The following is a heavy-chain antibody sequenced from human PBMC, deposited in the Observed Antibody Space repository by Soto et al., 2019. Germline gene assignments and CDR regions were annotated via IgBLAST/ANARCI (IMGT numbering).Heavy chain of an antibody. Sequence: QMQLLESGPGLVKPSDTLSLTCAVSSASIDNNWNWVRQPPGKGLEWIGEIHQSGISYKKPSLKSRVTMSVDKSKNQFSMNLSSVTAADTAVYFCARSFGWYAFDQWGQGTLVTVSS. D-gene: IGHD6-19*01. J-gene: IGHJ4*02. V-gene: IGHV4-4*02. CDR1: SASIDNN. CDR2: IHQSGIS. CDR3: ARSFGWYAFDQ.